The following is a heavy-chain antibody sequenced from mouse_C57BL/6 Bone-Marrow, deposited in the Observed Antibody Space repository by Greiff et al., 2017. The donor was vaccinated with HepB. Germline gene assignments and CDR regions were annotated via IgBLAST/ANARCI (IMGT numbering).Heavy chain of an antibody. D-gene: IGHD3-2*02. CDR3: AGGDSSGYDGFAY. Sequence: VQLQQSGPELVKPGASVKISCKASGYSFTGYYMNWVKQSPEKSLEWIGEINPSTGGTTYNQKFKAKATLTVDKSSSTAYMQIKSLTAEDSAVYYCAGGDSSGYDGFAYWGQGTLVTVSA. CDR2: INPSTGGT. CDR1: GYSFTGYY. J-gene: IGHJ3*01. V-gene: IGHV1-42*01.